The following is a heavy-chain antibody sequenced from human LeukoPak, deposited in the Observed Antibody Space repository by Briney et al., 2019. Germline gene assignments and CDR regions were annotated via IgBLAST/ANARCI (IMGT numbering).Heavy chain of an antibody. CDR3: AKGAQYYGSGSHRRGHYFDS. J-gene: IGHJ4*02. D-gene: IGHD3-10*01. V-gene: IGHV3-30*02. CDR1: GFTFSSYG. CDR2: LRSDGSNK. Sequence: SGGSLRLSCAASGFTFSSYGMHWVRQAPGKGLEGVALLRSDGSNKYYADSVKGRFTISRDNSKSTLYLQMSSLRAEDTAVYYCAKGAQYYGSGSHRRGHYFDSWGQGTLVTVSS.